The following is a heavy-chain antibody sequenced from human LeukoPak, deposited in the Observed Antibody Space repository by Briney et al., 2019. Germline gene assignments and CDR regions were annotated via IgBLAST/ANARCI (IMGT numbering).Heavy chain of an antibody. CDR1: GFPFSDFS. CDR2: TNSGGTTT. Sequence: GGSLRLSCATSGFPFSDFSMTWVRQAPGKGLEWISTTNSGGTTTYYAESVKGRFTISRDNFKNALYLQMSSLGVEDTAIYYFAKQSYARSLGEGGPGTLVTVSS. CDR3: AKQSYARSLGE. V-gene: IGHV3-23*01. J-gene: IGHJ4*02. D-gene: IGHD3-10*02.